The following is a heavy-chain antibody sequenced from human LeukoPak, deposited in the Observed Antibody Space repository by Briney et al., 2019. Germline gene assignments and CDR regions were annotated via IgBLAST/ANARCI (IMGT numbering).Heavy chain of an antibody. D-gene: IGHD1-26*01. V-gene: IGHV4-59*01. CDR2: IYYSGST. CDR1: GGSISSYY. Sequence: KTSETLSLTCTVSGGSISSYYWSWIRQPPGKGLERIGYIYYSGSTNYNPSLKSRVTISVDTSKNQFSLKLSSVTAADTAVYYCARDRSYGDFDYWGQGTLVTVSS. J-gene: IGHJ4*02. CDR3: ARDRSYGDFDY.